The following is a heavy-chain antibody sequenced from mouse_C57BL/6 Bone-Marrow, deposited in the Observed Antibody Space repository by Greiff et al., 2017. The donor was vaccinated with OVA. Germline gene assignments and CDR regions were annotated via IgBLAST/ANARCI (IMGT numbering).Heavy chain of an antibody. D-gene: IGHD2-3*01. CDR3: ARRDDGYPFYYAMDY. CDR2: IHPSDSDT. Sequence: QVQLQQSGAELVKPGASVKVSCKASGYTFTNYWMHWVKQRPGQGLEWIGRIHPSDSDTNYNQKFKGKATLTADKSSSTAYMQLSSLTSEDSAVYFCARRDDGYPFYYAMDYWGQGTSVTVSS. CDR1: GYTFTNYW. V-gene: IGHV1-74*01. J-gene: IGHJ4*01.